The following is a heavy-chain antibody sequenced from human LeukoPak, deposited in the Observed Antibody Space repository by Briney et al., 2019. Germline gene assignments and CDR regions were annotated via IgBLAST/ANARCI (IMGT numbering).Heavy chain of an antibody. D-gene: IGHD2-2*01. CDR1: GFTFGDYA. J-gene: IGHJ5*02. Sequence: GGSLRLSCTASGFTFGDYAMSWFRQAPGKGLEWVGFIRSKAYGGTTEYAASVKGRFTISRDDSKSIAYLQMNSLKTEDTAVYYCTRAYTQLWFDPWGQGTLVTVSS. CDR3: TRAYTQLWFDP. V-gene: IGHV3-49*03. CDR2: IRSKAYGGTT.